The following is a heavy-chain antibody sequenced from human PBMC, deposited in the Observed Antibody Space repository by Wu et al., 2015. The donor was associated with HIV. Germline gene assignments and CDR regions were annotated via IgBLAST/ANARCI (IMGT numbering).Heavy chain of an antibody. J-gene: IGHJ4*02. CDR1: GYAFSDYA. Sequence: QVQLVQSGAEVKKPGASVTVSCKASGYAFSDYAISWVRQAPGQGLEWMGWISTYNGDTNHAQKFQGRLTMTTITSTSTAYMELRSLRSDDTAVYYCARDGGSDWNDSGSDLWGQGTLVIVSP. CDR3: ARDGGSDWNDSGSDL. D-gene: IGHD1-1*01. V-gene: IGHV1-18*01. CDR2: ISTYNGDT.